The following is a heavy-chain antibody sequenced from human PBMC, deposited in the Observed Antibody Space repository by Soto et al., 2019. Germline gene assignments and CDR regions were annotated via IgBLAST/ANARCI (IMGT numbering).Heavy chain of an antibody. Sequence: PSETLSLTCAVYGGSFSGYYWSWIRQPPGKGLEWIGEINHSGSTNYNPSLKSRVTISVDTSKNQFSLKLSSVTAADTAVYYCARGRGYSGYDLYYYYMDVWGKGTTVTVSS. CDR1: GGSFSGYY. CDR3: ARGRGYSGYDLYYYYMDV. CDR2: INHSGST. V-gene: IGHV4-34*01. J-gene: IGHJ6*03. D-gene: IGHD5-12*01.